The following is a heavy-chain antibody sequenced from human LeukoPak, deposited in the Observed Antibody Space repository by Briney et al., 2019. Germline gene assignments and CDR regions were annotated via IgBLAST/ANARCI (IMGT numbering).Heavy chain of an antibody. CDR3: ARDWVVVPLDDYYGMDV. D-gene: IGHD2-2*01. CDR1: GFTFSSYA. J-gene: IGHJ6*02. V-gene: IGHV3-30-3*01. Sequence: GGSLRLSCAASGFTFSSYAMHWVRQAPGKGLEWVAVISYDGSNKYYADSVKGRFTISRDNSKNTLYLQMNSLRAEDTAVYYCARDWVVVPLDDYYGMDVWGQGTTVTVSS. CDR2: ISYDGSNK.